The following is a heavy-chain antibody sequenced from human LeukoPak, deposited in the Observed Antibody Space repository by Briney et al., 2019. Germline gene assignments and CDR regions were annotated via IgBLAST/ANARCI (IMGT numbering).Heavy chain of an antibody. D-gene: IGHD4-17*01. J-gene: IGHJ5*02. CDR3: AKGADYGGNWFDP. CDR2: ISGTGDST. Sequence: GGSLRLSCVVSGLRFSNYGMSWVRQAPGKGLEWVSAISGTGDSTYYADSVKGRFTISRDNSKNTLYLQMNSLRAEDTAVYYCAKGADYGGNWFDPWGQGTLVTVSS. V-gene: IGHV3-23*01. CDR1: GLRFSNYG.